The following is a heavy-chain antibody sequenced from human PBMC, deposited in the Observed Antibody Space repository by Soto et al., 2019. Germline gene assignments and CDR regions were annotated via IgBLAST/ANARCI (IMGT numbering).Heavy chain of an antibody. Sequence: ASVKVSCKASGYTFTSYGISWVRQAPGQGLEWMGWISAYNGNTNYAQKLQGRVTMTTDTSTSTAYMELRSLRSDDKAVYYCAREDDLTMNYGMDVWGHGTTVTVSS. CDR3: AREDDLTMNYGMDV. CDR2: ISAYNGNT. D-gene: IGHD3-22*01. V-gene: IGHV1-18*04. CDR1: GYTFTSYG. J-gene: IGHJ6*02.